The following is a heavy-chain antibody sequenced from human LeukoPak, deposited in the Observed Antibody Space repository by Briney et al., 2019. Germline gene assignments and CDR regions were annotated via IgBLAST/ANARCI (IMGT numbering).Heavy chain of an antibody. Sequence: SETLSLSCAVYGGSFCVYYLSWIRQPPGEGLEWIGEIHHSGSTNYNPSLKSCVTIPLDTSKSHFSLKLNSVTAADTAVYYCARGIPDYYDNSGLGYWGQGTLVTVSS. CDR1: GGSFCVYY. D-gene: IGHD3-22*01. CDR3: ARGIPDYYDNSGLGY. CDR2: IHHSGST. V-gene: IGHV4-34*01. J-gene: IGHJ4*02.